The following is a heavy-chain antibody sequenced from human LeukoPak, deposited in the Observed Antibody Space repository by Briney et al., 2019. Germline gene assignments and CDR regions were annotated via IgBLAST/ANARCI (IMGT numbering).Heavy chain of an antibody. Sequence: GGSLRLSCAASGFTFSSYGMHWVRQAPGKGLEWVAVISYDGSNKYYADSVKGRFTISRDNSKNTLYLQMNSLRAEDTAVYYCAKGRYPTNWAPFDRWGQGTLVTVSS. CDR1: GFTFSSYG. CDR2: ISYDGSNK. D-gene: IGHD7-27*01. J-gene: IGHJ5*02. CDR3: AKGRYPTNWAPFDR. V-gene: IGHV3-30*18.